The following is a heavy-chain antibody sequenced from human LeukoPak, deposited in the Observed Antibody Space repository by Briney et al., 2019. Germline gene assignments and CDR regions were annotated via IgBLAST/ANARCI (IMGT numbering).Heavy chain of an antibody. CDR1: GFTFSSYA. CDR2: ISYDGSNK. Sequence: GGSLRLSCAASGFTFSSYAMHWVRQAPGKGLEWVAVISYDGSNKYCADSVKGRFTISRDNSKNTLYLQMNSLRAEDTAVYYCARGRFDPWGQGTLVTVSS. CDR3: ARGRFDP. V-gene: IGHV3-30*04. J-gene: IGHJ5*02.